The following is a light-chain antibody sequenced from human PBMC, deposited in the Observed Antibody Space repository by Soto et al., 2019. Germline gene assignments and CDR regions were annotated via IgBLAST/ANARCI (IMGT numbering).Light chain of an antibody. CDR1: SGDVGSYNL. V-gene: IGLV2-23*01. J-gene: IGLJ1*01. CDR3: CTYASTSTSLV. CDR2: EGS. Sequence: QSVLTQPASVSGSPGQSITISCTRTSGDVGSYNLVSWYQQHPNKAPKLMIYEGSKRPSGISNRFSGSKSGNTASLTISGLQVEDEAHYYCCTYASTSTSLVFGTGTKLTVL.